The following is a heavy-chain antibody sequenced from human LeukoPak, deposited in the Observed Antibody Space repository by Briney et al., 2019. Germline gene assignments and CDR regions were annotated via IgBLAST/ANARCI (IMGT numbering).Heavy chain of an antibody. Sequence: ETLSLTCAVSGGAFSGYLWSWIRQSSGKGLEWIGETHNSGTTNYNPSLNNRVTISEDTSKNQFYLNLSSVTAADTAVYYCARRYYYNLGSFPFDFWGQGTLVTVSS. J-gene: IGHJ4*02. CDR1: GGAFSGYL. CDR3: ARRYYYNLGSFPFDF. D-gene: IGHD3-10*01. CDR2: THNSGTT. V-gene: IGHV4-34*01.